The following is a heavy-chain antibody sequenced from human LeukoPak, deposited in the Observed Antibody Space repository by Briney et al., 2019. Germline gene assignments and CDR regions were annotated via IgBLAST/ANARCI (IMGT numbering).Heavy chain of an antibody. CDR2: ISWDGGST. Sequence: GGSLRLSCAASGFTFDDYAMHWVRQAPGKGLEWVSLISWDGGSTYYADSVKGRFTISRDNSKNTLYLQMNSLRAEDTAVYYCARDSRYCSGGSCYRAGRHYYMDVWGKGTTVTVSS. CDR1: GFTFDDYA. J-gene: IGHJ6*03. V-gene: IGHV3-43D*03. D-gene: IGHD2-15*01. CDR3: ARDSRYCSGGSCYRAGRHYYMDV.